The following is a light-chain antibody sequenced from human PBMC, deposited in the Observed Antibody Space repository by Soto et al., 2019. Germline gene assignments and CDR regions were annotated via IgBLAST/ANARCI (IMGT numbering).Light chain of an antibody. Sequence: DIQMTQSPSSLSASVGDRVTITCRASQTISSYLNWYQQNPGKAPNLLIYAASSLQSGVPSRFSGSGSGTEVTLPISSRQPEDFATYYCQQSSSIPYTFGQGTKLEIK. CDR2: AAS. CDR1: QTISSY. V-gene: IGKV1-39*01. CDR3: QQSSSIPYT. J-gene: IGKJ2*01.